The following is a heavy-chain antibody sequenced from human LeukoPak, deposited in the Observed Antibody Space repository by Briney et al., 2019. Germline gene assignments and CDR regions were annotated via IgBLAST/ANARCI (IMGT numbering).Heavy chain of an antibody. CDR2: ISGYNDNT. CDR3: ARDAPYYYGSGSYRARFDP. CDR1: GYTFTSYA. Sequence: ASVKVSCKASGYTFTSYAIHWVRQAPGQGLEWMGWISGYNDNTNYAQKIQGRVTMTTDTSTSTAYMELRSLRSDDTAVYYCARDAPYYYGSGSYRARFDPWGQGTLVTVSS. J-gene: IGHJ5*02. V-gene: IGHV1-18*01. D-gene: IGHD3-10*01.